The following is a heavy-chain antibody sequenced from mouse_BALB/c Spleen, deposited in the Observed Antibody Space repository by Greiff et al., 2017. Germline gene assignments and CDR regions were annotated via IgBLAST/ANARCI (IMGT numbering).Heavy chain of an antibody. V-gene: IGHV1-80*01. CDR3: ARNYGSPFDY. CDR1: GYAFSSYW. Sequence: QVQLQQSGAELVRPGSSVKISCKASGYAFSSYWMNWVKQRPGQGLEWIGQIYPGDGDTNYNGKFKGKATLTADKSSSTAYMQLSSLTSEDSAVYFGARNYGSPFDYWGQGTTLTVSS. CDR2: IYPGDGDT. J-gene: IGHJ2*01. D-gene: IGHD1-1*01.